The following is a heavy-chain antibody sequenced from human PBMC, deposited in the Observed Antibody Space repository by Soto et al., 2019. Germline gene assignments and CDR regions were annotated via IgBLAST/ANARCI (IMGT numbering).Heavy chain of an antibody. CDR3: ARGGGAAAGFDY. Sequence: PSETLSLTCTVSGGSVSNSNYYWGWIRQPPGKGLEWIGEINHSGSTNYNPSLKSRVTISVDTSKNQFSLKLSSVTAADTAVYYCARGGGAAAGFDYWGQGTLVTVSS. CDR1: GGSVSNSNYY. J-gene: IGHJ4*02. CDR2: INHSGST. D-gene: IGHD6-13*01. V-gene: IGHV4-39*07.